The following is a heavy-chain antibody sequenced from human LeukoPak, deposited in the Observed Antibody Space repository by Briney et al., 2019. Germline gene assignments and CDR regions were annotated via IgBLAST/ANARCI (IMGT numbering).Heavy chain of an antibody. V-gene: IGHV4-39*07. CDR1: GGSISSSSYY. J-gene: IGHJ6*03. CDR2: IYYSGST. Sequence: SETLSLTCTVSGGSISSSSYYWGWIRQPPGKGLEWIGSIYYSGSTNYNPSLKSRVTISVDTSKNQFSLKLSSVTAADTAVYYCARVFWSGYYTDYYYYMDVWGKGTTVTVSS. D-gene: IGHD3-3*01. CDR3: ARVFWSGYYTDYYYYMDV.